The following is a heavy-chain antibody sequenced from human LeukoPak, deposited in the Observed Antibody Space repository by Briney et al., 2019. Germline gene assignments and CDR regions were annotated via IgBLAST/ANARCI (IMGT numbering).Heavy chain of an antibody. CDR3: ARNFDTSGYYVFFDY. J-gene: IGHJ4*02. CDR1: GGSFSGYY. CDR2: INHSGST. Sequence: SESLSLTCAVYGGSFSGYYWSWIRQPPGKGLEWIGEINHSGSTNYNPSLKSRVTTSVDTSKNQFSLKLSSVTAADTAVYYCARNFDTSGYYVFFDYWGQGALVTVSS. D-gene: IGHD3-22*01. V-gene: IGHV4-34*01.